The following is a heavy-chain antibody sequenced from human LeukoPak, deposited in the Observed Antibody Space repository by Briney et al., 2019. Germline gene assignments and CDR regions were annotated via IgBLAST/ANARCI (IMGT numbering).Heavy chain of an antibody. D-gene: IGHD6-19*01. V-gene: IGHV3-30*02. CDR1: GFTFSSYG. Sequence: PGGSLRLSCAASGFTFSSYGMHWVRQAPGKGLEWVAVIWYDGSNKYYADSVKGRFTISRDNSKNTLYLQMNSLRAEDTAVYYCATSAGTVAGNDYWGQGTLVTVSS. CDR2: IWYDGSNK. J-gene: IGHJ4*02. CDR3: ATSAGTVAGNDY.